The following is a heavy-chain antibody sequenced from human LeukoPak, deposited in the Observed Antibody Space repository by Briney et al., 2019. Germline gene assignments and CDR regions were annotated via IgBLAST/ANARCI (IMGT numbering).Heavy chain of an antibody. CDR2: ISYSGST. J-gene: IGHJ2*01. D-gene: IGHD3-16*01. Sequence: PSETLSLTCTVSGDSISGYYWSWIRQPPGKGLEWIGYISYSGSTNYNPSLRSRVTISVDTSKDQFSLKLSSVTATDTAVYYCARYVAGGYGPYWYFDLWGCGTLVTVSS. V-gene: IGHV4-59*08. CDR1: GDSISGYY. CDR3: ARYVAGGYGPYWYFDL.